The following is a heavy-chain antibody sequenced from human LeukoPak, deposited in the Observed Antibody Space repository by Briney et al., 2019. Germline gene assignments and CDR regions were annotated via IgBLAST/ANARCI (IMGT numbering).Heavy chain of an antibody. CDR2: ISSSSSYI. V-gene: IGHV3-21*01. Sequence: GGSLRLSCAASGFTFSSYSMNWVRQAPGKGLEWVSSISSSSSYIYYADSVKGRFTISRDNAKNSLYLQMNSLRAEDTAVYYCARGASANKMEKVLRYFARFTNFDYWGQGTLVTVSS. CDR3: ARGASANKMEKVLRYFARFTNFDY. CDR1: GFTFSSYS. D-gene: IGHD3-9*01. J-gene: IGHJ4*02.